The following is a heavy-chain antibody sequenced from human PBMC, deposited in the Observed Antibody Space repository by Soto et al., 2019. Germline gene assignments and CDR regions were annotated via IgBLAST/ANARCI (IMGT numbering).Heavy chain of an antibody. CDR2: FFYSGST. Sequence: LSPTGLFLGAPIVSHYGSWTRNPPGQVLEWIGYFFYSGSTNYNPSLKSRVTISVDTSKSQFSLKLNSVTAADSAVYFCARLEGLATISYYFDFWGQGALVTVSS. J-gene: IGHJ4*02. CDR1: GAPIVSHY. V-gene: IGHV4-59*08. CDR3: ARLEGLATISYYFDF. D-gene: IGHD3-16*02.